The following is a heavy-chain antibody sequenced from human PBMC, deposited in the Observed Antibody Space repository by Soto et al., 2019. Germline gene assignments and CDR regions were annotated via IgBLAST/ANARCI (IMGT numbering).Heavy chain of an antibody. CDR2: TWYDGSNK. Sequence: GGSLRLSCAASGFTFSNYGMHWVRQAPGKGLEWVAVTWYDGSNKYHAESVKGRLTISRDDSKNTLYLQMNSLRVEDTAVYYCAKDPPWTVGPLAMDVWGQGTTVTVSS. CDR3: AKDPPWTVGPLAMDV. V-gene: IGHV3-33*06. J-gene: IGHJ6*02. CDR1: GFTFSNYG. D-gene: IGHD2-2*01.